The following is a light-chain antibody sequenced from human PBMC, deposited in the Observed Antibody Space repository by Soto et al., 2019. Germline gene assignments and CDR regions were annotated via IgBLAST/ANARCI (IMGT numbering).Light chain of an antibody. CDR2: WAS. Sequence: DIVMTQSPDSLAVSLGERATINCKSSQSVLYSSNNKDFLAWYQQKPGQPPKLLIYWASTRESGVPDRFSGSGYGTDFTPTISSLQAEDVAVYYCQQYSSTPITFGQGTRLAIK. CDR3: QQYSSTPIT. J-gene: IGKJ5*01. V-gene: IGKV4-1*01. CDR1: QSVLYSSNNKDF.